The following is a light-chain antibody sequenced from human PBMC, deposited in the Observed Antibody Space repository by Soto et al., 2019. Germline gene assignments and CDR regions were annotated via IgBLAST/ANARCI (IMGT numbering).Light chain of an antibody. CDR3: QQDCISPGYT. J-gene: IGKJ2*01. Sequence: EIVLTQSPGPLSLSPGERATLSCRASQSVSSSYLAWSQQKPGQAPRLLIYGASSRATGIPDRFSGSGSGPYFSLTISRLEPEAVAVYYCQQDCISPGYTFGQGTKLEIK. CDR2: GAS. V-gene: IGKV3-20*01. CDR1: QSVSSSY.